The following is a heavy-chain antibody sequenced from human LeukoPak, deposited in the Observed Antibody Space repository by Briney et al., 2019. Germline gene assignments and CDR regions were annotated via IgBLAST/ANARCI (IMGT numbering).Heavy chain of an antibody. CDR3: AGEPYYDFWSGYYYY. CDR2: MNPNSGNT. J-gene: IGHJ4*02. V-gene: IGHV1-8*03. CDR1: GYTFTSYD. D-gene: IGHD3-3*01. Sequence: ASVKVSCKASGYTFTSYDINWVRQATGQGLEWMGWMNPNSGNTGYAQKFQGRGTITRNTSISTAYMELSSLRSEDTAVYYCAGEPYYDFWSGYYYYWGQGTLVTVSS.